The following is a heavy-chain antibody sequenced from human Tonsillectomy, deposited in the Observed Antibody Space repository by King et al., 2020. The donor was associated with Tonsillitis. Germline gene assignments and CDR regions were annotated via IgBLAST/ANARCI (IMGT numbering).Heavy chain of an antibody. Sequence: VQLQESGPGLVKPSQTLSLTCTVSGGSISSGDYYWSWIRQPPGKGLEWIGYIYYSGSTYYNPSLKSRVTISVDTSKNQFSLKLSLVTAADTAVYYCARTSSITMIVVVPIGAFDIWGQGTMVTVSS. J-gene: IGHJ3*02. CDR3: ARTSSITMIVVVPIGAFDI. V-gene: IGHV4-30-4*01. D-gene: IGHD3-22*01. CDR1: GGSISSGDYY. CDR2: IYYSGST.